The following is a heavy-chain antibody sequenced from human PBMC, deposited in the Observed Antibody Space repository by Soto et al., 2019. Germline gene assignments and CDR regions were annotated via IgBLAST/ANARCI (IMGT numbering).Heavy chain of an antibody. D-gene: IGHD5-12*01. J-gene: IGHJ6*02. CDR2: IYYSGST. Sequence: SETLSLTCTVSGGSVSSGSYYWSWIRQPPGKGLEWIGYIYYSGSTNYNPSLKSRVTISVDTSKNQFSLKLSSVTAADTAVYYCARDLIVAPSTFGHYYYGMDVWGQGTTVPVYS. CDR3: ARDLIVAPSTFGHYYYGMDV. CDR1: GGSVSSGSYY. V-gene: IGHV4-61*01.